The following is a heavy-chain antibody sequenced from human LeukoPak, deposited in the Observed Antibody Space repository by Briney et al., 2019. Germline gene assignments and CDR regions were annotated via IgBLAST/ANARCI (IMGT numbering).Heavy chain of an antibody. J-gene: IGHJ4*01. Sequence: SETLSLTCTVSGVSISSYYWSWIRQPPGKGLEWIGYIYYSGSTNYNPSLKSRVTISVDTSKNQFSLKLSSVTAADAAVYYCASSIAAAGTIDYWGQGTLVTVSS. D-gene: IGHD6-13*01. CDR2: IYYSGST. CDR3: ASSIAAAGTIDY. V-gene: IGHV4-59*08. CDR1: GVSISSYY.